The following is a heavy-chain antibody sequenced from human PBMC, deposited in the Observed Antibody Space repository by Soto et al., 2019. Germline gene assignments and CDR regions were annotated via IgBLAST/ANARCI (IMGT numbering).Heavy chain of an antibody. J-gene: IGHJ3*02. CDR2: ISAYNGNT. D-gene: IGHD3-16*02. V-gene: IGHV1-18*04. CDR1: GYTFTGYY. CDR3: ARNPLGELSHDAFDI. Sequence: ASVKVSCKASGYTFTGYYMHWVRQAPGQGLEWMGWISAYNGNTNYAQKLQGRVTMTTDTSTSTAYMELRSLRSDDTAVYYCARNPLGELSHDAFDIWGQGTMVTVSS.